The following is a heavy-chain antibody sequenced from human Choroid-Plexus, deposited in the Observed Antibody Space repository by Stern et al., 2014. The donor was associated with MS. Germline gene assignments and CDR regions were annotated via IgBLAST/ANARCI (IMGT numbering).Heavy chain of an antibody. J-gene: IGHJ3*02. CDR1: GFTFRTYA. CDR2: ISGSDGEI. D-gene: IGHD3-22*01. Sequence: VQIVASGGDLVQPGECLRLSCAASGFTFRTYAMSWVRQAPGKGLEWVSGISGSDGEITYADSELGRFTISRDNPTNTLYLQMNSLRAEDTAVYYCAKDLRASSGYYSLVGAFDIWGQGTMVTVSS. CDR3: AKDLRASSGYYSLVGAFDI. V-gene: IGHV3-23*04.